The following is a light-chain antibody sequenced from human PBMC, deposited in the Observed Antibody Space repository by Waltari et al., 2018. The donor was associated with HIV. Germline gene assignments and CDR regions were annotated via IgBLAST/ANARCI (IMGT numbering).Light chain of an antibody. V-gene: IGKV2-40*01. CDR2: SHS. Sequence: IVMTQTPHSLSVTPGEPASISCRSSQSLLDSDDGITYFDGFLQRPGQSPQLLIYSHSYRASGVPDRISGGGSGTNFTLKINKMEAGDFGVYFCMQRIAFPVTFGQGTRLEIK. CDR1: QSLLDSDDGITY. CDR3: MQRIAFPVT. J-gene: IGKJ5*01.